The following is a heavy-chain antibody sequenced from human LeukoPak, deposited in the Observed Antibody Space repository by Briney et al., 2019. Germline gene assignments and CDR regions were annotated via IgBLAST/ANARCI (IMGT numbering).Heavy chain of an antibody. CDR1: GYTFTSYA. CDR2: INAGNGNT. V-gene: IGHV1-3*01. Sequence: GASVKVSCKASGYTFTSYAMHWVRQAPGQRLEWMGWINAGNGNTKYSQKFQGRVTITRDTSASTAYMELSSLRSEDTAVYYCARGRRGYYDSSGYYVVEYYFDYWGQGTLVTVSS. CDR3: ARGRRGYYDSSGYYVVEYYFDY. J-gene: IGHJ4*02. D-gene: IGHD3-22*01.